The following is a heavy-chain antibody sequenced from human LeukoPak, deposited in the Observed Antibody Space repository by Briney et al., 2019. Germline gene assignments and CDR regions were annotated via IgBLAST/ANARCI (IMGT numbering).Heavy chain of an antibody. CDR1: GGSISSSNW. D-gene: IGHD6-19*01. Sequence: PSETLSLTCTVSGGSISSSNWWSWVRQPPGKGLEWIGEIYHSGSTNYNPSLKSRVTISVDTSKNQFSLKLSSVTAADTAVYYCASTDQWLVPLPYYYYGMDVWGQGTTVTVSS. J-gene: IGHJ6*02. CDR2: IYHSGST. CDR3: ASTDQWLVPLPYYYYGMDV. V-gene: IGHV4-4*02.